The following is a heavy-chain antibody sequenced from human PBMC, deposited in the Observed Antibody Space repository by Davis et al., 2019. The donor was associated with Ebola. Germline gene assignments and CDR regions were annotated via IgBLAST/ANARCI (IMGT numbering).Heavy chain of an antibody. D-gene: IGHD2-15*01. V-gene: IGHV3-30-3*01. CDR2: ISYDGSNK. J-gene: IGHJ4*02. Sequence: GESLKISCAASGFTFSSYAMHWVRQAPGKGLEWVAVISYDGSNKYYADSVKGRFTISRDNSKNTLYLQMNSLRAEDTAMYYCAREGRYCSGGSRYSYYFDYWGRGTLVTVSS. CDR3: AREGRYCSGGSRYSYYFDY. CDR1: GFTFSSYA.